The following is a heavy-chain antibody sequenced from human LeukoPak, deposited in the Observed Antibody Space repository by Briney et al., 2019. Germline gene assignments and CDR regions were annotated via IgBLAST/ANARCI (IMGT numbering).Heavy chain of an antibody. V-gene: IGHV1-24*01. CDR2: FDPEDGET. J-gene: IGHJ6*03. CDR1: GYTLTELS. Sequence: GASVKVSCKVSGYTLTELSMHWVRQAPGKGLEWMGGFDPEDGETIYAQKFQGRVTMTEDTSTDTAYMELSSLRSGDTAVYYCATALGVVPAAIPHYYYYMDVWGKGTTVTVSS. CDR3: ATALGVVPAAIPHYYYYMDV. D-gene: IGHD2-2*02.